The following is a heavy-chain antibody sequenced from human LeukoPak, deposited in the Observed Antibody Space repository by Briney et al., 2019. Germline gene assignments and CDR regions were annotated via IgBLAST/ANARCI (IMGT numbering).Heavy chain of an antibody. CDR1: GGSISSYY. J-gene: IGHJ4*02. D-gene: IGHD3-9*01. Sequence: SETLPLTCTVSGGSISSYYWSWIRQPPGKGLEWIGYIYYSGSTNYNPSLKSRVTISVDTSKNQFSLKLSSVTAADTAVYYCARAYYDILTGYYAFDYWGQGTLVTVSS. V-gene: IGHV4-59*01. CDR3: ARAYYDILTGYYAFDY. CDR2: IYYSGST.